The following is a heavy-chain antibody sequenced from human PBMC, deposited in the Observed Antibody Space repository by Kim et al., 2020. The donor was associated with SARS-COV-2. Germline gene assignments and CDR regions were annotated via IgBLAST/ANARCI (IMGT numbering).Heavy chain of an antibody. CDR1: GFTFSSYA. V-gene: IGHV3-23*01. J-gene: IGHJ4*02. Sequence: GGYLRLSCAASGFTFSSYAMRWVRQAPGKGLEWVSAISGSGGSTYYADSVKGRFTISRDNSKNTLYLQMNSLRAEDTAVYYCAKDSAPLLWFSELPQDYWGQGTLVTVSS. CDR2: ISGSGGST. CDR3: AKDSAPLLWFSELPQDY. D-gene: IGHD3-10*01.